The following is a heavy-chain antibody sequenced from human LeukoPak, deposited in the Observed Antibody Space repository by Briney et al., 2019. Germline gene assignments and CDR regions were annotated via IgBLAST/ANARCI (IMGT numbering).Heavy chain of an antibody. Sequence: GGSLRLSCVASGFTFSNYWMHWVRQAPGKGLVWVSRIDSDGSSTIYADSVKGRFTISRDNAKNTLYLQMNSLRADDTAAYYCASSPAISNYWGQGTLVTVSS. J-gene: IGHJ4*02. CDR1: GFTFSNYW. CDR3: ASSPAISNY. V-gene: IGHV3-74*01. D-gene: IGHD2/OR15-2a*01. CDR2: IDSDGSST.